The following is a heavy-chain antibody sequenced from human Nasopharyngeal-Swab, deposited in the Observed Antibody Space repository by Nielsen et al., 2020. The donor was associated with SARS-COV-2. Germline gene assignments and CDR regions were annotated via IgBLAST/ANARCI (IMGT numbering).Heavy chain of an antibody. CDR3: AGVDSSRVYNWFDP. V-gene: IGHV1-2*02. CDR1: GYTFTGYY. Sequence: ASLKVSCQASGYTFTGYYMHWVRQAPGQGLEWMGWINPNSGGTNYAQKFQGRVTMTRDTSISTAYMELSRLRSDDTAVYYCAGVDSSRVYNWFDPWGQGTLVTVSS. CDR2: INPNSGGT. J-gene: IGHJ5*02. D-gene: IGHD6-13*01.